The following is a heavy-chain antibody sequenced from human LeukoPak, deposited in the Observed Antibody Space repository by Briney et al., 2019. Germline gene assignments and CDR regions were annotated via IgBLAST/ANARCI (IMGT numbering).Heavy chain of an antibody. CDR3: ARDRDDQLLLY. D-gene: IGHD2-2*01. V-gene: IGHV1-3*01. Sequence: KFQGRVTITRDTSASTAYMELSSLRSEDTAVYYCARDRDDQLLLYWGQGTLVTVSS. J-gene: IGHJ4*02.